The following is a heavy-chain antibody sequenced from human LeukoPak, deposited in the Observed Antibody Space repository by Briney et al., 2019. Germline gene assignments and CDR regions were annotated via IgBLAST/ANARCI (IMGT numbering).Heavy chain of an antibody. CDR1: GFTFSSHA. Sequence: GGSLRLSCAASGFTFSSHAMHWVRQAPGKGLEWVAVISYDGSNKYYADSVKGRFTISRDNSKNTLYLQMNSLRAEDTAVYYCARHYYGSGSGGAFDIWGQGTMVTVSS. J-gene: IGHJ3*02. CDR2: ISYDGSNK. D-gene: IGHD3-10*01. CDR3: ARHYYGSGSGGAFDI. V-gene: IGHV3-30*04.